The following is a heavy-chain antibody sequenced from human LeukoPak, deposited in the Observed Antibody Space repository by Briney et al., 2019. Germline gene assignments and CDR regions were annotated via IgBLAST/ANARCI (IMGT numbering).Heavy chain of an antibody. Sequence: SETLSLTCAVYGGSFSGYYWGWVRQPPGKGLEWIGEINHSGSTNYNPSLKSGVTISVHPSKNQVPLQLSSVAAADTAVYYCARVGLRKYQLLRPFGNWFDPWGQGPLVTVSS. CDR3: ARVGLRKYQLLRPFGNWFDP. CDR1: GGSFSGYY. CDR2: INHSGST. J-gene: IGHJ5*02. V-gene: IGHV4-34*01. D-gene: IGHD2-2*01.